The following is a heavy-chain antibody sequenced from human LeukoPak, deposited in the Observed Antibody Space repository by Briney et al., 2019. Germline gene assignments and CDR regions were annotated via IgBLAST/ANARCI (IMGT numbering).Heavy chain of an antibody. D-gene: IGHD6-13*01. CDR1: GFIPSSYG. CDR2: ISHDGTNK. V-gene: IGHV3-30*03. Sequence: GGSLRLSCAASGFIPSSYGIHWVRQAPGKGLEWVAVISHDGTNKYYADSVKGRFTISRDNSKNTLFLQINSLRPEDTAVYYCASQYPQRLVAYYFDYWGQGTLVTVSS. J-gene: IGHJ4*02. CDR3: ASQYPQRLVAYYFDY.